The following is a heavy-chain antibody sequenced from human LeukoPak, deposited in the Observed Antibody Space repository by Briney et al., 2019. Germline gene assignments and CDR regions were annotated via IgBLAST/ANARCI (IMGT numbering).Heavy chain of an antibody. CDR1: GFTFSSYG. CDR3: AKDSTGGWSDY. Sequence: PGGSLRLSCAASGFTFSSYGMHWVRQAPGKGLEWVAVISYDGSKKYYADSVKGRFTISRDNSKNTLYLQMNSLRAEDTAVYYCAKDSTGGWSDYWGQGTLVTVSS. V-gene: IGHV3-30*18. D-gene: IGHD6-19*01. CDR2: ISYDGSKK. J-gene: IGHJ4*02.